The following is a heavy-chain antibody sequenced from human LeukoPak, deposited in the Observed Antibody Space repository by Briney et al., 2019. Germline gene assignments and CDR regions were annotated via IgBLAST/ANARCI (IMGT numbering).Heavy chain of an antibody. CDR2: INSGSST. Sequence: PGGSLRLSCVASGFTFSSYTMNWVRQAPGKGLEWVSKINSGSSTTYADSVKGRFTISGDNANNSLNLQMNSLRAEDTAVYFCARGYCSGDNCYSAPDYWGQGTLVTVSS. V-gene: IGHV3-48*01. CDR3: ARGYCSGDNCYSAPDY. D-gene: IGHD2-15*01. CDR1: GFTFSSYT. J-gene: IGHJ4*02.